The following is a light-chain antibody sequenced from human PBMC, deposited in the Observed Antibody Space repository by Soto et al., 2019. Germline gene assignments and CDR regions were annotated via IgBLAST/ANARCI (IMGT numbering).Light chain of an antibody. CDR3: SSHAGSNNWAV. Sequence: QSVLTQPPSASGSPGKSVSISCTGTSSAGGGYNDFSWYQQTPGKAPKLIIYEDTKLPSGVPDRFTGSKSGNTASLTVSGLQAEDEADYYCSSHAGSNNWAVFGGGTKLTVL. CDR2: EDT. J-gene: IGLJ3*02. CDR1: SSAGGGYND. V-gene: IGLV2-8*01.